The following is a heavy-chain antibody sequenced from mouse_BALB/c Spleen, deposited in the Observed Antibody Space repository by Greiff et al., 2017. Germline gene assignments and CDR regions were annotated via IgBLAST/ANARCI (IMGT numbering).Heavy chain of an antibody. CDR3: ARVTATGYWYFDV. CDR2: ISYDGSN. Sequence: LQESGPGLVKPSQSLSLTCSVTGYSITSGYYWNWIRQFPGNKLEWMGYISYDGSNNYNPSLKNRISITRDTSKNQFFLKLNSVTTEDTATYYGARVTATGYWYFDVWGAGTTVTVSS. CDR1: GYSITSGYY. V-gene: IGHV3-6*02. D-gene: IGHD1-2*01. J-gene: IGHJ1*01.